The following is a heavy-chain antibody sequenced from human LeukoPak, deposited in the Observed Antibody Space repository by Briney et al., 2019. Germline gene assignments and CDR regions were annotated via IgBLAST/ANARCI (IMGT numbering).Heavy chain of an antibody. D-gene: IGHD6-6*01. J-gene: IGHJ4*02. CDR3: AREGPEYSSSWYFDY. V-gene: IGHV1-69*04. Sequence: SVKVSCKASGYTFTSYGISWVRQAPGQGLEWMGRIIPILGIANYAQKFQGRVTITADKSTSTAYMELSSLRSEDTAVYYCAREGPEYSSSWYFDYWGQGTLVTVSS. CDR2: IIPILGIA. CDR1: GYTFTSYG.